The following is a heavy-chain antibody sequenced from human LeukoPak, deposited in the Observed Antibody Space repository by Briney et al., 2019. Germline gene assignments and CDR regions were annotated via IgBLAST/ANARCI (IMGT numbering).Heavy chain of an antibody. J-gene: IGHJ4*02. CDR1: GGSFSGYY. V-gene: IGHV4-34*01. Sequence: SETLSLTCAVYGGSFSGYYWSWIRQPPGKGLEWVGEINHSGSTNYNPSLKSRVTISVNTSKNQFSLKLSSVTAADTAVYYCARGQIDYYYDSSGYYFDYWGQGTLVTVSS. CDR2: INHSGST. CDR3: ARGQIDYYYDSSGYYFDY. D-gene: IGHD3-22*01.